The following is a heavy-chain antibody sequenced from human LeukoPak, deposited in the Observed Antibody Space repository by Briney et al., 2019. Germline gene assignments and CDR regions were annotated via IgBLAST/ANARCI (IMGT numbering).Heavy chain of an antibody. CDR3: AKDENWRTLDY. V-gene: IGHV3-30*02. J-gene: IGHJ4*02. Sequence: GGSLRLSCAAAGCAFSSYAMHWVRQAPGKGLEWVTFIRYDGSITYYADSVKGRFTISRDNSKNTLYLQMKSLRAEDTAVYYCAKDENWRTLDYWGQGTLVTVSS. D-gene: IGHD1-1*01. CDR2: IRYDGSIT. CDR1: GCAFSSYA.